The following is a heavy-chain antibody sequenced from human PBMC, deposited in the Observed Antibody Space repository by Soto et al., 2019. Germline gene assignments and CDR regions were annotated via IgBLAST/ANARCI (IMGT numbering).Heavy chain of an antibody. V-gene: IGHV3-23*01. CDR1: GFTFSSYA. CDR3: AKGRITIFGVALDAFDI. J-gene: IGHJ3*02. Sequence: GXSLRLSGAASGFTFSSYAMSWVRQAPGKGLEWVSAISGSGGSTYYADSVKGRFTISRDNSKNTLYLQMNSLRAEDTAVYYCAKGRITIFGVALDAFDIWGQGTMVTVSS. CDR2: ISGSGGST. D-gene: IGHD3-3*01.